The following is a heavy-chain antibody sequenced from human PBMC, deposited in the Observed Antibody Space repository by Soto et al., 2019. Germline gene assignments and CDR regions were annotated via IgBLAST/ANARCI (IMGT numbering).Heavy chain of an antibody. V-gene: IGHV4-30-4*01. Sequence: SETLSLTCTASGGSISSDNSYWTWIRQPPGKGLEWIGCIYYSGSTYYNPSLKSRVTISVDTSKNQFSLKLSSVTAADTAVYYCARAGEVGATAFDIWGQGTMVTVSS. CDR3: ARAGEVGATAFDI. D-gene: IGHD1-26*01. CDR2: IYYSGST. J-gene: IGHJ3*02. CDR1: GGSISSDNSY.